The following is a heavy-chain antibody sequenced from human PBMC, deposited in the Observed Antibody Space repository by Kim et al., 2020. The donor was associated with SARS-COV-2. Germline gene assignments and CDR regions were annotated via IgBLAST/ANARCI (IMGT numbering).Heavy chain of an antibody. Sequence: GGSLRLSCAASGFTFSDYYMSWIRQAPGKGLEWVSYISSSSSYTNYADSVKGRFTISRDNAKNSLYLQMNSLRAEDTAVYYCAREFYDYVWGSYYLYFDYWGQGTLVTVSS. CDR1: GFTFSDYY. J-gene: IGHJ4*02. D-gene: IGHD3-16*01. V-gene: IGHV3-11*06. CDR3: AREFYDYVWGSYYLYFDY. CDR2: ISSSSSYT.